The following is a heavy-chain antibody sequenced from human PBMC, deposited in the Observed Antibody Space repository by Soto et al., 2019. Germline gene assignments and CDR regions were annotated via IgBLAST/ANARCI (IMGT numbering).Heavy chain of an antibody. V-gene: IGHV1-46*01. J-gene: IGHJ6*02. CDR2: INPSGGST. CDR3: ARARNRGYCSGGSRYVSGLYYGMDV. D-gene: IGHD2-15*01. Sequence: GASVKVSCKASGYTFTSYYMHWVRQAPGQGLEWMGIINPSGGSTSYAQKFQGRVTMTRDTSTSTVYMELSSLRSEDTAVYYCARARNRGYCSGGSRYVSGLYYGMDVWGQGTTVTVSS. CDR1: GYTFTSYY.